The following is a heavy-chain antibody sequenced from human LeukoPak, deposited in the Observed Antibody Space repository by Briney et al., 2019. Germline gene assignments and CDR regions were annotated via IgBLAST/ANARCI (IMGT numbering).Heavy chain of an antibody. CDR2: INSDGSTT. CDR3: ATELREGY. V-gene: IGHV3-74*01. CDR1: GFTFSSYW. J-gene: IGHJ4*02. Sequence: GGSLRLSCAAAGFTFSSYWMHWVRQAPGKGLVWVSRINSDGSTTSYAESVKGRFTISRDNAKNTLYLQMSSLRAEDTAVYCCATELREGYWGQGTLVTVSS. D-gene: IGHD1-26*01.